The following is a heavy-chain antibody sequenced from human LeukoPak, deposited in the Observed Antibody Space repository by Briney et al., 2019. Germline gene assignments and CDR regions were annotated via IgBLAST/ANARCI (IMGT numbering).Heavy chain of an antibody. Sequence: PGGSLRLSCAASGFTFSDYYMSWIRQAPGKGLEWVSYISSSGSTIYYADSVKGRFTISRDNAKNSLYLQMNSLRSEDTAVYYCARGRSTGYPYYFEYWGQGTLVTVSS. CDR3: ARGRSTGYPYYFEY. V-gene: IGHV3-11*01. D-gene: IGHD5-12*01. CDR1: GFTFSDYY. J-gene: IGHJ4*02. CDR2: ISSSGSTI.